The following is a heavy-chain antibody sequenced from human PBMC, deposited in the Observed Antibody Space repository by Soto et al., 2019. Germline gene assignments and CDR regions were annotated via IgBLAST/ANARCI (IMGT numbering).Heavy chain of an antibody. J-gene: IGHJ6*02. Sequence: GSLRLSCAASGFTFSSYGMHWVRQAPGKGLEWVAVIWYDGSNKYYADSVKGRFTISRDNSKNTLYLQMNSLRAEDTAVYYCARDDIVVVPAANLLYYYYYGMDVWGQGTTVTVSS. CDR1: GFTFSSYG. V-gene: IGHV3-33*01. CDR3: ARDDIVVVPAANLLYYYYYGMDV. D-gene: IGHD2-2*01. CDR2: IWYDGSNK.